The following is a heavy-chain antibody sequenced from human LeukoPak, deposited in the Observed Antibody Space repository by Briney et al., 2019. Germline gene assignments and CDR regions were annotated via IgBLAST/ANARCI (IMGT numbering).Heavy chain of an antibody. CDR1: GGTFSCYA. V-gene: IGHV1-69*13. D-gene: IGHD3-3*01. J-gene: IGHJ4*02. Sequence: SVKVSCKASGGTFSCYAISWVRQAPGQGLEWTGGILPIFGTANYAQKFQGRVTITADESTSTAYMELSRLRSEDTAVYYCARAIHYDFWSGYYPYYFDYWGQGTLVTVSS. CDR2: ILPIFGTA. CDR3: ARAIHYDFWSGYYPYYFDY.